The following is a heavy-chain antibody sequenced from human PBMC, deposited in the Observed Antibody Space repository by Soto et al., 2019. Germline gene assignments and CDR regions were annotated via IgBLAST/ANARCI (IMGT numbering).Heavy chain of an antibody. CDR3: ARGPGGYEAFDS. CDR1: GGSISSYY. Sequence: SETLSLTCTVSGGSISSYYWSWIRQPPGKGLEWIGYIYYSGGANYNPSLKSRVTISVDTSKNQFSLKVSSVTAADTAVYYCARGPGGYEAFDSWGQGTLVTVSS. J-gene: IGHJ4*02. CDR2: IYYSGGA. D-gene: IGHD5-12*01. V-gene: IGHV4-59*01.